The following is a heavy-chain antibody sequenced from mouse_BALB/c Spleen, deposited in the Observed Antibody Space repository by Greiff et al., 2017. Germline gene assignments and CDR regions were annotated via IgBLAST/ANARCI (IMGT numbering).Heavy chain of an antibody. Sequence: EVQGVESGPGLVKPSQSLSLTCTVTGYSITSDYAWNWIRQFPGNKLEWMGYISYSGSTSYNPSLKSRISITRDTSKNQFFLQLNSVTTEDTATYYCARCRGYDAYYAMDYWGQGTSVTVSS. J-gene: IGHJ4*01. CDR3: ARCRGYDAYYAMDY. D-gene: IGHD2-2*01. CDR2: ISYSGST. V-gene: IGHV3-2*02. CDR1: GYSITSDYA.